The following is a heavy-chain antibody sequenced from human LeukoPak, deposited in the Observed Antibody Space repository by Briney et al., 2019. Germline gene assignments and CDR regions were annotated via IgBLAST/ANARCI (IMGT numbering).Heavy chain of an antibody. Sequence: GGSLRLSCAASEFTFSSYWMSWVRQAPGKGLEWVANIKQDGGEKYYLDSVKGRFTVSRDNAKNSLYLQMNSLRAEDTAVYYCTTRSPARYCSDGACYSSADYWGQGTLVTVSS. CDR2: IKQDGGEK. CDR1: EFTFSSYW. D-gene: IGHD2-15*01. V-gene: IGHV3-7*01. J-gene: IGHJ4*02. CDR3: TTRSPARYCSDGACYSSADY.